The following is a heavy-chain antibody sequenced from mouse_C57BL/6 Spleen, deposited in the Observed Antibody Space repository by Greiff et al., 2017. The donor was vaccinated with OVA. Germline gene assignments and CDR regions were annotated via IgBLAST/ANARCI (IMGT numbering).Heavy chain of an antibody. J-gene: IGHJ3*01. D-gene: IGHD1-1*01. Sequence: VQLKQSGTVLARPGASVKMSCKTSGYTFTSYWMHWVKQRPGQGLEWIGAIYPGNSDTSYNQKFKGKAKLTAVTSASTAYMELSSLTNEDSAVYYGTRGALYGSSSFAYWGQGTLVTVSA. CDR3: TRGALYGSSSFAY. CDR2: IYPGNSDT. V-gene: IGHV1-5*01. CDR1: GYTFTSYW.